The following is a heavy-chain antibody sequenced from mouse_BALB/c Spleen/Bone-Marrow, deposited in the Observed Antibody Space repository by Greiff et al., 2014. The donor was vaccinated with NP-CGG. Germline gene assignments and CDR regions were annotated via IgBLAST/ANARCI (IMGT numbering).Heavy chain of an antibody. CDR2: ISGGGSYT. CDR3: ARHAYYDQTEVSFVY. Sequence: EVKLVESGGNLVKSGGSLKLSCAASGFTFGSYGMSWVRQTPEKRLEWVATISGGGSYTFYPDSVKGRFTISRDNAKNNLYLQLSSLRSEDTALYYCARHAYYDQTEVSFVYWGQGTLVTVSA. D-gene: IGHD2-4*01. J-gene: IGHJ3*01. CDR1: GFTFGSYG. V-gene: IGHV5-9-2*01.